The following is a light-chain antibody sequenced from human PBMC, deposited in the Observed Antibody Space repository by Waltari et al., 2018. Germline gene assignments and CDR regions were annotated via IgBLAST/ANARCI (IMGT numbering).Light chain of an antibody. Sequence: QLVLTQSPSASASLGASVKFTCTLSSGHSSNIIAWHQQQPEKGPRYLKKVNSDGSNSKGDGIRVRFSVSGSGTERYLTISSVQSEDEADYYCQTGGHGTWVFGGGTKLTVL. V-gene: IGLV4-69*01. CDR1: SGHSSNI. J-gene: IGLJ3*02. CDR3: QTGGHGTWV. CDR2: VNSDGSN.